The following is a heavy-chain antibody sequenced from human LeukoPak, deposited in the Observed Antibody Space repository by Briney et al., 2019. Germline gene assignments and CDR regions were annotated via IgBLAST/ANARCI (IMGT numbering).Heavy chain of an antibody. Sequence: SETLSLTCTVSGDSISSGFYFWGWIRQPPGKGLEWIGEISYSGNAYYNPSLKSRVTISMDTSKNQFSLNLNSVTASDTAVYFCVRRSPLGAVTPAHYYDYWGPGTLVTVSS. CDR1: GDSISSGFYF. J-gene: IGHJ4*02. D-gene: IGHD4-17*01. CDR2: ISYSGNA. V-gene: IGHV4-39*01. CDR3: VRRSPLGAVTPAHYYDY.